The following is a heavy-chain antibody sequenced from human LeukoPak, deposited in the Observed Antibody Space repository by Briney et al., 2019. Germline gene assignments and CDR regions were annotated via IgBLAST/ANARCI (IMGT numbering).Heavy chain of an antibody. CDR1: GFTFSSYW. CDR2: INRDGTST. CDR3: ALEIAAFDY. Sequence: GGSLRLSCAASGFTFSSYWMHWVRQAPGKGLVWVSRINRDGTSTSYADSVKGRFTISRDNTKNTLYLQMNSLRAEDTAVYYCALEIAAFDYGGQGTLVTVSS. J-gene: IGHJ4*02. D-gene: IGHD2-15*01. V-gene: IGHV3-74*01.